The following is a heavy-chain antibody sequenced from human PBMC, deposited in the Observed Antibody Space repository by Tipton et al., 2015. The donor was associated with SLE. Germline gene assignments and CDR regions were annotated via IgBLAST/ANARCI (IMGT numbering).Heavy chain of an antibody. D-gene: IGHD2-2*01. CDR3: ARDTSDNGWPECYFDY. CDR2: AYYTGST. CDR1: DGSISSGSYY. Sequence: TLSLTCTVSDGSISSGSYYWNWIRQPPGKGLEWIGYAYYTGSTNYNPSLKSRVTISVDTSRNQFSLRLSSVTAADTAVYYCARDTSDNGWPECYFDYWGQGTLATVSS. V-gene: IGHV4-61*01. J-gene: IGHJ4*02.